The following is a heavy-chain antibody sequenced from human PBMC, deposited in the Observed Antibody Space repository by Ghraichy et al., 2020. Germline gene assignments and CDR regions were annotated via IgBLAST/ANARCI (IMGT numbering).Heavy chain of an antibody. D-gene: IGHD1-1*01. CDR1: GYTFTSYG. CDR2: ISAYNGNT. Sequence: ALVKVSCKASGYTFTSYGISWVRQAPGQGLEWMGWISAYNGNTNYAQKLQGRVTMTTDTSTSTAYMELRSLRSDDTAVYYCARTHSQVPHLDYWGQGTLVTVSS. V-gene: IGHV1-18*01. J-gene: IGHJ4*02. CDR3: ARTHSQVPHLDY.